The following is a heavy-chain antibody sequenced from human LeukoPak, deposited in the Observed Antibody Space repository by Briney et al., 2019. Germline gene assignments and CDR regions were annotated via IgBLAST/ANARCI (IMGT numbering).Heavy chain of an antibody. Sequence: ASVKVSCKASGYSFSGYAMNWVRQAPGQGPEWMGWINTNTGNPTYAQGFTGRFVFSLDTSVSTAYLQISSLKAEDTAVFYCARNNAFDIWGQGTMVTVSS. CDR1: GYSFSGYA. CDR3: ARNNAFDI. J-gene: IGHJ3*02. CDR2: INTNTGNP. V-gene: IGHV7-4-1*02.